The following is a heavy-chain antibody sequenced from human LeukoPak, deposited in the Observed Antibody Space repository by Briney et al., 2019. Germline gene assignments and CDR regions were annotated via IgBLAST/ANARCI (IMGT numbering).Heavy chain of an antibody. D-gene: IGHD3-22*01. CDR1: GGTFSSYA. J-gene: IGHJ5*02. CDR2: IIPIFGTA. Sequence: RASVKVSCKASGGTFSSYAISWVRQAPGQGLEWMGGIIPIFGTANYAQKFQGRVTVTTDESTSTAYMELSSLRSEDTAMYYCARARSPSSGYLLRDHNWFDPWGQGTLVTVSS. CDR3: ARARSPSSGYLLRDHNWFDP. V-gene: IGHV1-69*05.